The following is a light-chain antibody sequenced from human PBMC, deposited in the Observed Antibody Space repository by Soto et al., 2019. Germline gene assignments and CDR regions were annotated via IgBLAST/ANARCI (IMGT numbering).Light chain of an antibody. J-gene: IGKJ5*01. V-gene: IGKV3-11*01. CDR3: QQRCAWPPIT. CDR1: QSVSTF. Sequence: ELVMTQSQATLSVSPGDVATLSCRASQSVSTFLAWFQQKPGQPPRLLIYNASNRTTGIPARFSGSGSGTDFTLTISSLEPEDFAIYYCQQRCAWPPITFGQGTRLEI. CDR2: NAS.